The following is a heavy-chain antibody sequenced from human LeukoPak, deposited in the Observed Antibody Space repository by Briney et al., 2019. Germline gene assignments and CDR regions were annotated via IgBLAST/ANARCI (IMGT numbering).Heavy chain of an antibody. CDR3: ARARGVGELFFDS. D-gene: IGHD3-10*01. Sequence: PGGSLRLSCAASGFTFDDYAMHWVRHTPGKGLEWGSLISWDGGSTYYADSVKGRFTISRDNSKNSLYLQMNSMRDDDTAVYYCARARGVGELFFDSWGQGTLVTVSS. CDR2: ISWDGGST. J-gene: IGHJ4*02. CDR1: GFTFDDYA. V-gene: IGHV3-43D*03.